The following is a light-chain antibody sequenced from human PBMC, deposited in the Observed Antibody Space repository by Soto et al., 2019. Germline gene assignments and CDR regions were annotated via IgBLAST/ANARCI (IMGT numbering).Light chain of an antibody. J-gene: IGLJ1*01. CDR2: DVS. Sequence: QSVLTQPASVSGSPGQSITISCTGTSSDVGGYNYVSWYQHHPGKAPKLMIFDVSNRPSGVSNRFSGSKSGNTASLTISGLQPEDEADYYCSSYTPSKTRQMVFGTGTKLTVL. CDR3: SSYTPSKTRQMV. CDR1: SSDVGGYNY. V-gene: IGLV2-14*03.